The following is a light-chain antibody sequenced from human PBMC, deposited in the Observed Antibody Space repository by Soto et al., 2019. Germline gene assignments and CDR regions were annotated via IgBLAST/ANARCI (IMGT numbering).Light chain of an antibody. CDR1: QSVRSSY. V-gene: IGKV3-20*01. Sequence: IVLTQSPGTRSLSIGEKDTLSCRASQSVRSSYLAWYQQKPGQAPRLLICGASSRATGIPDRFSGSGSGTDFTLTISRLEPEDFAVYYCQQYGSSLWTFGQGTKVDIK. CDR2: GAS. CDR3: QQYGSSLWT. J-gene: IGKJ1*01.